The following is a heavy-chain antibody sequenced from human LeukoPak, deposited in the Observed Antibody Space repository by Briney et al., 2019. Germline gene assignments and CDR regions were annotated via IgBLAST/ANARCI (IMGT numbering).Heavy chain of an antibody. D-gene: IGHD3-22*01. CDR3: ARDMYYDSSGYYGVAY. Sequence: GGSLRLSCAASGFTFSSYSMNWVRQAPGKGLEWVSYISSSSSTIYYADSVKGRFTISRDNAKISLYLQMNSLRAEDTAVYYCARDMYYDSSGYYGVAYWGQGTLVTVSS. J-gene: IGHJ4*02. CDR1: GFTFSSYS. V-gene: IGHV3-48*01. CDR2: ISSSSSTI.